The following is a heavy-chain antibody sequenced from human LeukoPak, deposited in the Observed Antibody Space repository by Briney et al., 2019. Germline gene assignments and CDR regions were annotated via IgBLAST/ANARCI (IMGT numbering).Heavy chain of an antibody. J-gene: IGHJ5*01. CDR2: IYYSGST. CDR3: ARHTRLGSGPNIVGARAAGNWFDS. D-gene: IGHD1-26*01. Sequence: SETLSLTCTVSGGSISSSSYYWGWIRQPPGKGLEWIGSIYYSGSTYYNPSLKRRITISVDTSKNQFSRKLSSVTAADTAVYYCARHTRLGSGPNIVGARAAGNWFDSWGQGTLVTVSS. CDR1: GGSISSSSYY. V-gene: IGHV4-39*01.